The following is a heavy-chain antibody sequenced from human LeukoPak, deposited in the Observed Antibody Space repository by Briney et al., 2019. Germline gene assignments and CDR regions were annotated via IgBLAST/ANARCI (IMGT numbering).Heavy chain of an antibody. Sequence: GASVKVSCKASGGTFSSYAISWVRQAPGQGLEWMGGIIPIFGTANYAQKFQGRVTITTDESTSTAYMELSSLRSEDTAVYYCARGMYRNGSGSYYHFDYWGQGTLVTVSS. CDR3: ARGMYRNGSGSYYHFDY. J-gene: IGHJ4*02. V-gene: IGHV1-69*05. CDR2: IIPIFGTA. D-gene: IGHD3-10*01. CDR1: GGTFSSYA.